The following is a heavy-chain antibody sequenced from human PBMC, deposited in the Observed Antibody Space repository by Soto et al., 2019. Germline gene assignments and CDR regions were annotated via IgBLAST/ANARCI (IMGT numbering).Heavy chain of an antibody. D-gene: IGHD6-19*01. CDR3: ARDRGGSGPLDV. J-gene: IGHJ6*02. Sequence: PSETLSLTCTVSGGSISSHYWSWIRQHPGKGLEWIGYIYYSGSTYYNPSLKSRVTISVDTSKNQFSLKLSSVTAADTAVYYCARDRGGSGPLDVWGQGTTVTVS. V-gene: IGHV4-59*11. CDR2: IYYSGST. CDR1: GGSISSHY.